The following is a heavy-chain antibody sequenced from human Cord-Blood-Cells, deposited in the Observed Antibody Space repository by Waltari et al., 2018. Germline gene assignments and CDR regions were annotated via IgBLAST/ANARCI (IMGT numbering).Heavy chain of an antibody. D-gene: IGHD3-10*01. CDR1: GGSFRGYS. CDR3: ARGGMVRGVAPYYYYGMDV. J-gene: IGHJ6*02. Sequence: QVQLQQWGAGLLKPSETLSLTCAVYGGSFRGYSWSWIRQPPGKGLEWSGEINHSGSTNYNPALKSRVTISVDTSKNQFSLKLSSVTAADTAVYYCARGGMVRGVAPYYYYGMDVWGQGTTVTVSS. CDR2: INHSGST. V-gene: IGHV4-34*01.